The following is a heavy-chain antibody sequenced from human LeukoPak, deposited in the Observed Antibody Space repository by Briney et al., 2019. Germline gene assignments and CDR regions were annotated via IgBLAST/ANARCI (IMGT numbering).Heavy chain of an antibody. CDR1: GFTFSSYA. V-gene: IGHV3-30-3*01. D-gene: IGHD6-19*01. CDR3: AREYSSGWYDY. J-gene: IGHJ4*02. Sequence: GGSLRPSCAASGFTFSSYAMHWVRQAPGKGLEWVAVISYDGSNKYYADSVKGRFTISRDSSKNTLYLQMNSLTVEDTAVYYCAREYSSGWYDYWGQGTLVTVSS. CDR2: ISYDGSNK.